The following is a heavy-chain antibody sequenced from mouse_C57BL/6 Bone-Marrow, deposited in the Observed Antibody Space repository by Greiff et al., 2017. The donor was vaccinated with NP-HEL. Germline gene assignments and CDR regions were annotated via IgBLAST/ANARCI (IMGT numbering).Heavy chain of an antibody. V-gene: IGHV1-55*01. CDR3: AREGVWCFCCYFDY. D-gene: IGHD2-10*02. J-gene: IGHJ2*01. Sequence: QVQLQQPGAELVKPGASVKMSCKASGYTFTSYWITWVKQRPGQGLEWIGDIYPGSGSTNYNEKFKSKATLTVDTSSSTAYMQLSSLTSEDSAVYYCAREGVWCFCCYFDYWGQGTTLTVSP. CDR1: GYTFTSYW. CDR2: IYPGSGST.